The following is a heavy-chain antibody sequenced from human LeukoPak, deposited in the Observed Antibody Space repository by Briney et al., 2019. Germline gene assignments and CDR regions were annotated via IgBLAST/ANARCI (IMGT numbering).Heavy chain of an antibody. CDR1: GGSISSYY. Sequence: SETLSLTCTVSGGSISSYYWSWIRQPPGKGLEWIGYIYYSGSTNYNPSLKSRVTISVDTSKNQFSLKLSSVTAADTAVYYCARAQGGAFDIWGQGTMVTVSS. V-gene: IGHV4-59*01. CDR2: IYYSGST. CDR3: ARAQGGAFDI. D-gene: IGHD2-15*01. J-gene: IGHJ3*02.